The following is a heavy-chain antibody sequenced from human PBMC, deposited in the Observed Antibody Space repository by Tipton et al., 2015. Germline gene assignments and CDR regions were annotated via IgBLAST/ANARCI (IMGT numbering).Heavy chain of an antibody. CDR2: VDHSGDS. CDR3: ARGELGDFDS. Sequence: TLSLTCAVSGYSISRGYSWAWIRQPPGKGLEWIGSVDHSGDSYSNPSLKSRVTISLDTSKNQFSLQLNSVTDADTAVYYCARGELGDFDSWGQGTLVTVSS. V-gene: IGHV4-38-2*01. J-gene: IGHJ4*02. D-gene: IGHD6-6*01. CDR1: GYSISRGYS.